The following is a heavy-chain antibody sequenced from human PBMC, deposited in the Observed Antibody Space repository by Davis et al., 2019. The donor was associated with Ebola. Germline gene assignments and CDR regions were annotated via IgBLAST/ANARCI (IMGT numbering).Heavy chain of an antibody. J-gene: IGHJ4*02. CDR3: ARSRGALEEVSGY. CDR1: GGSINSYY. V-gene: IGHV4-59*01. D-gene: IGHD3-3*01. CDR2: IHYTGTT. Sequence: PSETLSLTCTVSGGSINSYYWTWIRQPPGKGLEWVGHIHYTGTTNYNPSLKSRVTISIDTSKTQFSLNLRSVTAADTAIYYCARSRGALEEVSGYGGQGTLVTVSS.